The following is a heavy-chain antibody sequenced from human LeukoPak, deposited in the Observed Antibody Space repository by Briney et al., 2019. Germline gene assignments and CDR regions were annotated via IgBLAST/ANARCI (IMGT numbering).Heavy chain of an antibody. D-gene: IGHD3-10*01. CDR2: IIPIFGTA. CDR1: GGTFSSYA. CDR3: ARDLITMVRGVFPNWFDP. V-gene: IGHV1-69*13. Sequence: GASVKVSCKASGGTFSSYAISWVRQAPGQGLEWMGGIIPIFGTANYAQKFQGRVTITADESTSTAYMELSSLRSEDTAVYYCARDLITMVRGVFPNWFDPWGQGTLVTVSS. J-gene: IGHJ5*02.